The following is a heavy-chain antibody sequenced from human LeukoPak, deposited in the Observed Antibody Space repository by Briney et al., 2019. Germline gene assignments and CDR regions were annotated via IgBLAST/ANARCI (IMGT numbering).Heavy chain of an antibody. Sequence: ASVKVSCKASGYTFTSYGISWVRQAPGQGLEWMGWMNPHNDNAGYAQKFQGRVTMTRDIAISTAYMELSSLRSEDTAVYYCARGVGAGATNWFDPWGQGTLVTVSS. CDR3: ARGVGAGATNWFDP. D-gene: IGHD1-26*01. CDR1: GYTFTSYG. J-gene: IGHJ5*02. CDR2: MNPHNDNA. V-gene: IGHV1-8*02.